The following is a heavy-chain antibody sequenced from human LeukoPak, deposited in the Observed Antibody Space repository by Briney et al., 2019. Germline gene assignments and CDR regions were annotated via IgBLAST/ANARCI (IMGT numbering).Heavy chain of an antibody. Sequence: SGPTLVNPTQTLTLTCTFSGFSLSTSGVGVGWIRQPPGKALEWLALIYWDDDKRYSPSLKSRLTITKDTYKNQVVLTMTNMDPVDTATYYCAHRRPTYYDILTGYYGDWFDPWGQGTLVTVSS. CDR2: IYWDDDK. CDR1: GFSLSTSGVG. J-gene: IGHJ5*02. CDR3: AHRRPTYYDILTGYYGDWFDP. D-gene: IGHD3-9*01. V-gene: IGHV2-5*02.